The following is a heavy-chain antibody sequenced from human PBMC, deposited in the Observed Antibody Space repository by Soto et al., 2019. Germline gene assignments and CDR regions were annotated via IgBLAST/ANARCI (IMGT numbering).Heavy chain of an antibody. CDR1: GGSISSGGYY. Sequence: SETLSLTCTVSGGSISSGGYYWSWIRQRPGKGLEWIGYIYYSGSTYYNPSLKSRVTISVDTSKNQFSLKLSSVTAADTAVYYCARERRTTWSIGGFDPWGQGTLVTVSS. D-gene: IGHD1-1*01. V-gene: IGHV4-31*03. CDR2: IYYSGST. J-gene: IGHJ5*02. CDR3: ARERRTTWSIGGFDP.